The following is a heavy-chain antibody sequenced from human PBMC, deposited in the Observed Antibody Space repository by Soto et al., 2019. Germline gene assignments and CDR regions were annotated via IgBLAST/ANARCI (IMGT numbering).Heavy chain of an antibody. V-gene: IGHV3-23*01. Sequence: GGSLRLSCAASGFTFSSYAMSWVRQAPGKGLEWVSAISGSGGSTYYADSVKGRFTISRDNSKNTLYLQMNSLRAEDTAVYYCAKTGPYYDFWSAYPNYYYGMDVWGQGTRVTVSS. CDR3: AKTGPYYDFWSAYPNYYYGMDV. J-gene: IGHJ6*02. CDR1: GFTFSSYA. D-gene: IGHD3-3*01. CDR2: ISGSGGST.